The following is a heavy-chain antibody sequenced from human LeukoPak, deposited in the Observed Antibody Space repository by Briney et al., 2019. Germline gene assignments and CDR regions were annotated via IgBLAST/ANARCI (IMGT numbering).Heavy chain of an antibody. CDR1: GYSFTSHY. Sequence: GASVKVSCKASGYSFTSHYMHWVRQAPGQGLEWLGLINPSGSSTLYAQKFQGRVTMTRDMSTTTDYMELSSLRSEDTAVYYCARSVEGYCRGGSCYYYSYYMDVWGKGTTVTVSS. V-gene: IGHV1-46*01. CDR2: INPSGSST. D-gene: IGHD2-15*01. J-gene: IGHJ6*03. CDR3: ARSVEGYCRGGSCYYYSYYMDV.